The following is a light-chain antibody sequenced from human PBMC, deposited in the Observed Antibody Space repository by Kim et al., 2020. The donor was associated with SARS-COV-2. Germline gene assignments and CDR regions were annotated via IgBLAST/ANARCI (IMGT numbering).Light chain of an antibody. J-gene: IGLJ1*01. V-gene: IGLV6-57*03. CDR2: EDN. Sequence: TVTISCTRDCGSIATNYVQWYQRRPGSAPTTVIYEDNQRPSGVPDRFSGSIDSSSNAASLVISGLKTEDEADYYCQSIDKSIYIFGTGTKVTVL. CDR1: CGSIATNY. CDR3: QSIDKSIYI.